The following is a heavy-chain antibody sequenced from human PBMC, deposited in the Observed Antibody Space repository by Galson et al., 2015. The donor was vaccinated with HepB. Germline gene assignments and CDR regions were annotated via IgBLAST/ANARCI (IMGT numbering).Heavy chain of an antibody. CDR2: ISAYNGNT. CDR3: AREVMVYAQGFRYGMDV. V-gene: IGHV1-18*04. Sequence: SVKVSCKASGYTSTSYGISWVRQAPGQGLEWMGWISAYNGNTNYAQKLQGRVTMTTDTSTSTAYMELRGLRSGDTAVYYCAREVMVYAQGFRYGMDVWGQGTTVTVSS. CDR1: GYTSTSYG. J-gene: IGHJ6*02. D-gene: IGHD2-8*01.